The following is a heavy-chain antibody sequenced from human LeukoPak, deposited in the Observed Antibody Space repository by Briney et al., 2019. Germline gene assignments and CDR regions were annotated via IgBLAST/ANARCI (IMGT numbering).Heavy chain of an antibody. CDR1: GFTFSSYA. D-gene: IGHD3-3*01. CDR2: ISGSGGST. Sequence: PGGSLRLSCAASGFTFSSYAMSWVRQAPGKGLEWVSGISGSGGSTYYADSVKGRLTISRDNSKNTLYLQMNSLRAEDTAVYYCAKDRSPTYYDFWSGYYRYDAFDIWGQGTMVTVSS. V-gene: IGHV3-23*01. CDR3: AKDRSPTYYDFWSGYYRYDAFDI. J-gene: IGHJ3*02.